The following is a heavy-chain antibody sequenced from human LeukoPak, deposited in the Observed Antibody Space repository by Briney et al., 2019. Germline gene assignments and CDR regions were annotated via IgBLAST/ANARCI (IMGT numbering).Heavy chain of an antibody. CDR1: GYTFTIYY. D-gene: IGHD2-2*01. CDR3: ARGLYCSSTSCYVGFDY. J-gene: IGHJ4*02. CDR2: INPNSGAT. Sequence: ASVKVSCKASGYTFTIYYMHWVRQAPGQGLEWMGWINPNSGATSYAQRFQGRVTMTRDTSISTAYMELSGLTSDDTAVYYCARGLYCSSTSCYVGFDYWGQGTLVTVSS. V-gene: IGHV1-2*02.